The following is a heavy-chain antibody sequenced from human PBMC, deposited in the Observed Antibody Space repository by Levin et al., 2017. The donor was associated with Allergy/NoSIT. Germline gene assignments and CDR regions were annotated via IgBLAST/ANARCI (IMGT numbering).Heavy chain of an antibody. CDR2: ITSSGSSL. CDR3: ARRRWGFFDI. D-gene: IGHD4-23*01. J-gene: IGHJ3*02. CDR1: GFTFSDYY. Sequence: GESLKISCAASGFTFSDYYMGWIRQAPGKGLEWVSYITSSGSSLYYADSVKGRFTISRDNAQKSLYLQMNSLRAEDTAVYYCARRRWGFFDIWGQGTMVTVSS. V-gene: IGHV3-11*01.